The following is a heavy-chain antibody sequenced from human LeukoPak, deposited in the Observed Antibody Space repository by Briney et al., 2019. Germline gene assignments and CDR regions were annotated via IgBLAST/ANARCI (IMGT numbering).Heavy chain of an antibody. CDR3: ARGNDYVWGSYRYRGTFDY. CDR2: INHSGST. V-gene: IGHV4-34*01. D-gene: IGHD3-16*02. Sequence: SETLSLTCAVYGGSFSGYYWSWIRQPPGKGLEWIGVINHSGSTNYNPSLKSRVTISVDTSKNQFSLKLSSVTAADTAVYYCARGNDYVWGSYRYRGTFDYWGQGTLVTVSS. CDR1: GGSFSGYY. J-gene: IGHJ4*02.